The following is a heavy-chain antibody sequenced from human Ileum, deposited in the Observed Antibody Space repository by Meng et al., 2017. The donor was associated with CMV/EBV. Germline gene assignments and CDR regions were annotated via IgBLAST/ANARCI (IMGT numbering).Heavy chain of an antibody. J-gene: IGHJ6*02. D-gene: IGHD2-2*01. CDR1: GFTFSSYG. CDR3: AKRSRTAYELYNYGMDV. CDR2: MSGSGSST. Sequence: GGSLRLSCAVSGFTFSSYGMTWVRQAPGKGLEWVSGMSGSGSSTYYADSVKGRFTISRDNSKNTPFLQMNSLRAEDTALYYCAKRSRTAYELYNYGMDVWGQGTMVTVSS. V-gene: IGHV3-23*01.